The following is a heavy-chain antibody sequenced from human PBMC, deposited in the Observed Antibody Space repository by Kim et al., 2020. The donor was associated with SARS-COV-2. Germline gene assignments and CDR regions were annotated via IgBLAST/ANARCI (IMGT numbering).Heavy chain of an antibody. Sequence: AQKFQGRVTMTRDTSTSTVYMELSSLRSEDTAVYYCARVSGSLVSGWFDPWGQGTLVTVSS. CDR3: ARVSGSLVSGWFDP. V-gene: IGHV1-46*01. J-gene: IGHJ5*02. D-gene: IGHD1-26*01.